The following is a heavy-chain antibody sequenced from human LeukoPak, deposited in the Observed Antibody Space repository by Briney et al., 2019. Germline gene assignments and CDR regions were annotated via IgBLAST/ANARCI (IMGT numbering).Heavy chain of an antibody. D-gene: IGHD5-12*01. J-gene: IGHJ4*02. CDR1: GYTFTSYG. CDR3: AREPPLNSGYDQTFDY. V-gene: IGHV1-18*01. CDR2: ISAYNGNT. Sequence: ASVKVSCKASGYTFTSYGVSWVRQAPGQGLEWMGWISAYNGNTNYAQKLQGRVTMTTDTSTSTAYMELRSLSSDDTAVYYCAREPPLNSGYDQTFDYWGQGTLVTVSS.